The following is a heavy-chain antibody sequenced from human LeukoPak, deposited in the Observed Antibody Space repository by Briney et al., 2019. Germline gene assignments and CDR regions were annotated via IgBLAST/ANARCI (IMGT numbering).Heavy chain of an antibody. Sequence: ASVKVSCKASGYTFTSYGISWVRQAPGQGLEWMGWISAYNGNTNYAQKLQSRVTMTTDTSTSTAYMELRSLRSDDTAVYYCARDPEGYCSGGSCYPSDWFDPWGQGTLVTVSS. D-gene: IGHD2-15*01. V-gene: IGHV1-18*04. CDR3: ARDPEGYCSGGSCYPSDWFDP. CDR1: GYTFTSYG. J-gene: IGHJ5*02. CDR2: ISAYNGNT.